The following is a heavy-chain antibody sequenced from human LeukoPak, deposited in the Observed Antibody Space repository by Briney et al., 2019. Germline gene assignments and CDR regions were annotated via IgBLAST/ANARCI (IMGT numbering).Heavy chain of an antibody. J-gene: IGHJ4*02. V-gene: IGHV4-4*07. CDR1: GGSMNVYC. CDR2: ISSSWST. D-gene: IGHD4-17*01. Sequence: SETLSLTCTVSGGSMNVYCWNWIRQPAGKGLEWIGCISSSWSTDYNPSFKNRVTMSVDTSKKQFSLRLSSVTAADTAVYYCARDQGDYGDHRYFDYWGQGTQVTVSS. CDR3: ARDQGDYGDHRYFDY.